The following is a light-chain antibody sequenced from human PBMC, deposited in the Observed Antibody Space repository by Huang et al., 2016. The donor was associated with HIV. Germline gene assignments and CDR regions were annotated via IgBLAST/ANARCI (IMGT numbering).Light chain of an antibody. CDR1: QNVRNY. J-gene: IGKJ3*01. V-gene: IGKV1-39*01. CDR3: QQSYNSPRFT. CDR2: CAS. Sequence: DIQMTQSPSSLSASVGDRVIISCRASQNVRNYLNWFQFKPGKAPKLLIFCASTLQSGVPRRFSGSGSGTDFTLIINSLQREDFATYYCQQSYNSPRFTFGPGTEVDFK.